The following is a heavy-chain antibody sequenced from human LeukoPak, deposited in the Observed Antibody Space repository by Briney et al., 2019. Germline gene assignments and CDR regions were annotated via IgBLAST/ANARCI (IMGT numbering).Heavy chain of an antibody. V-gene: IGHV4-59*01. CDR1: GGSISSYY. CDR3: ARGLAAAVHYYYYYMDV. D-gene: IGHD6-13*01. CDR2: IYYSGSI. J-gene: IGHJ6*03. Sequence: SETLSLTCTVSGGSISSYYWSWIRQPPGKGLEWIGYIYYSGSINYNPSLKSRVTISVDTSKNQFSLKLSSVTAADTAVYYCARGLAAAVHYYYYYMDVWGKGTTVTVSS.